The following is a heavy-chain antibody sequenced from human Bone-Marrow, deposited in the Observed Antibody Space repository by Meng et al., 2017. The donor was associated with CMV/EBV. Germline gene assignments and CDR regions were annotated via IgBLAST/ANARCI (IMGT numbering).Heavy chain of an antibody. D-gene: IGHD6-6*01. CDR2: MNPNSGNT. CDR3: ARYARIAARPGWFDP. CDR1: GYTFTSYD. V-gene: IGHV1-8*01. J-gene: IGHJ5*02. Sequence: ASVKVSCKASGYTFTSYDINWVRQATGQGLEWMGWMNPNSGNTGYTQKFQGRVTMTRNTSISTAYMELSSLRSEDTAVYYCARYARIAARPGWFDPWGQGTLVTVSS.